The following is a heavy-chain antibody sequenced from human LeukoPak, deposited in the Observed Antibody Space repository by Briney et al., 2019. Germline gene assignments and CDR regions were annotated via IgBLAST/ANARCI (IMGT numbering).Heavy chain of an antibody. J-gene: IGHJ4*02. D-gene: IGHD1-26*01. Sequence: GGSLRLSCEASGFIFDDYAMHWVRQAPGKGLEWVSGISWNDDIIAYADSVKGRFTISRDNAKNSLYLQMNSLRAEDTAVYYCAREGGSPGGIDYWGQGTLVTVSS. V-gene: IGHV3-9*01. CDR3: AREGGSPGGIDY. CDR1: GFIFDDYA. CDR2: ISWNDDII.